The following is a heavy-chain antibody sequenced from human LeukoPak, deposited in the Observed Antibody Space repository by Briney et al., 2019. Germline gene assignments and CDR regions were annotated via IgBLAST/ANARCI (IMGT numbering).Heavy chain of an antibody. J-gene: IGHJ3*01. CDR1: GFTFSSYS. CDR2: IKSISDGGTI. CDR3: VKERVGAFEL. Sequence: PGGSLRLSCAASGFTFSSYSMNWVRQAPGKGMEWVGLIKSISDGGTIDYAAPVKGRFTISRDDPKNTLFLQMNSLKSEDTAFYYCVKERVGAFELWGQGTMVTVSS. D-gene: IGHD1-1*01. V-gene: IGHV3-15*01.